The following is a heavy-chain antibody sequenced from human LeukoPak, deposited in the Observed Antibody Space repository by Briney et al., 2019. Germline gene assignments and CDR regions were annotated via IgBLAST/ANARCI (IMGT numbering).Heavy chain of an antibody. Sequence: GGSLRLSCAASGFTFSSYWMSWVRQAPGKGLEWVANIKQDGSGKYYADSVKGRFTISGDNAKNSLYLQMNSLRAEDTAVYYCARDRGYSYTLDYWGQGALVTVSS. V-gene: IGHV3-7*04. J-gene: IGHJ4*02. D-gene: IGHD5-18*01. CDR1: GFTFSSYW. CDR3: ARDRGYSYTLDY. CDR2: IKQDGSGK.